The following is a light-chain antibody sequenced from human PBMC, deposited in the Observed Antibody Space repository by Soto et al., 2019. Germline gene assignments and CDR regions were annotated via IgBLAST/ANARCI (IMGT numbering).Light chain of an antibody. CDR2: EVS. J-gene: IGLJ1*01. CDR1: SSDVGGYNY. V-gene: IGLV2-14*01. CDR3: CSPTTTSTLV. Sequence: QSALTQPASVSGSPGQSIAISCTGTSSDVGGYNYVSWYQQHPGKAPKLILYEVSDRPSGVSSRFSGSKSGSTASLTISGLQPEDEGDYSCCSPTTTSTLVFGTGTTLTVL.